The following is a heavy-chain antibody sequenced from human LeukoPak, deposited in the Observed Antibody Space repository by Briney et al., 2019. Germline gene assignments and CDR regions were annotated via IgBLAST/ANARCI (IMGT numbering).Heavy chain of an antibody. CDR3: ARIRLGELSSPLDY. D-gene: IGHD3-16*02. CDR1: GFTFSSHA. Sequence: PGGSLRLSCAASGFTFSSHAMSWVRQAPGKGLEWVSAISGSGGSTYYADSVKGRFTISRDNSKNTLYLQMNSLRAEDTAVYYCARIRLGELSSPLDYWGQGTLVTVSS. J-gene: IGHJ4*02. V-gene: IGHV3-23*01. CDR2: ISGSGGST.